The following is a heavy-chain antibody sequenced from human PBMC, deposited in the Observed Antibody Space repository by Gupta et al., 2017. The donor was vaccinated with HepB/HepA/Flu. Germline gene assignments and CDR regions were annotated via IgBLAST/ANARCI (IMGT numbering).Heavy chain of an antibody. Sequence: QVQLVESGGGVVQPGRSLRLSCAASGFTFSSYGMHWVRQAPGKGLEWVAVIWYDGSNKYYADSVKGRFTISRDNSKNTLYLQMNSLRAEDTAVYYCARESVVSSGWSINYGMDVWGQGTTVTVSS. CDR2: IWYDGSNK. J-gene: IGHJ6*02. V-gene: IGHV3-33*01. CDR1: GFTFSSYG. D-gene: IGHD6-19*01. CDR3: ARESVVSSGWSINYGMDV.